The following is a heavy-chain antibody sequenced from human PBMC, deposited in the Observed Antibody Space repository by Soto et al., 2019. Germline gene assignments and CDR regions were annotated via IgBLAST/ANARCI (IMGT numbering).Heavy chain of an antibody. CDR2: SDPSGGST. V-gene: IGHV1-46*01. D-gene: IGHD1-26*01. CDR3: ARDSGHYYRSDAFDK. Sequence: QVQLVQSGAEVKKPGASVKVSCKASGYTFTASYMHWVRQAPGQGLEWMGISDPSGGSTSYSQKFQGRVTMTRDTSTSTVYMELNSLRSEDTAVFYCARDSGHYYRSDAFDKWGQGTMVTVSS. CDR1: GYTFTASY. J-gene: IGHJ3*02.